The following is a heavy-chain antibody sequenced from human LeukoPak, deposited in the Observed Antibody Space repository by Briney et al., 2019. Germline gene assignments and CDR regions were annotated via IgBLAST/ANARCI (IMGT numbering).Heavy chain of an antibody. J-gene: IGHJ4*02. CDR3: ARGLPPRRNYDSSGYYSYYFDY. V-gene: IGHV1-18*01. Sequence: ASVKVSCKASGGTFSSYDISWVRQAPGQGLEWMGWISGYNGNTKYAQKLQDRVTMTTDTSTSTAYMELRSLRSDDTAVYYCARGLPPRRNYDSSGYYSYYFDYWGQGTLVTVSS. CDR2: ISGYNGNT. CDR1: GGTFSSYD. D-gene: IGHD3-22*01.